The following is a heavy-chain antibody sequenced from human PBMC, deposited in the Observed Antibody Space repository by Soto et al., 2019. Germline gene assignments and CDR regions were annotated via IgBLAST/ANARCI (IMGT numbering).Heavy chain of an antibody. CDR3: ARGSVVAATLFDY. CDR2: IFHSGST. Sequence: PSETLSLTCNVSGGYINSGGFYWSWIRQHPGKGLEWIGYIFHSGSTLYNPSLNSRVTLSADTSKNQLSLNLRSVTVADTAVYYCARGSVVAATLFDYWGQGTLVT. J-gene: IGHJ4*02. D-gene: IGHD2-15*01. V-gene: IGHV4-31*03. CDR1: GGYINSGGFY.